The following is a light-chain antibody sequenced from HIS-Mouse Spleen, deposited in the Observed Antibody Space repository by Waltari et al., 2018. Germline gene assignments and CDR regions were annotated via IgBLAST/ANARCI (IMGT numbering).Light chain of an antibody. CDR2: EVS. V-gene: IGLV2-18*01. CDR1: SSYVGSYTR. CDR3: SLYTSSSTWV. Sequence: QSALTQPPSVSGSPGQSVTISCTGTSSYVGSYTRFPWYKHPPGTSPKLLIYEVSNRPSGVPDRFSGSKSGNTASLTISGLQAEDEADYYCSLYTSSSTWVFGGGTKLTVL. J-gene: IGLJ3*02.